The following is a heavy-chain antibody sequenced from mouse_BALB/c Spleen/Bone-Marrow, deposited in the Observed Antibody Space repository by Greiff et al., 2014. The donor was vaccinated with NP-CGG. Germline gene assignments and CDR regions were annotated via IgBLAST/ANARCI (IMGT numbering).Heavy chain of an antibody. Sequence: VQLQQPGAELVKPGASVKLSCTASGFNIKDTYMHWVKQRPEQGLEWIGRIDPANGNTKYDPKFQGKATITADTSSNTAYLQLSSLTSEETAVYYCARYGNYCYAMDYWGQGTSVTVSS. J-gene: IGHJ4*01. D-gene: IGHD2-1*01. CDR1: GFNIKDTY. CDR3: ARYGNYCYAMDY. CDR2: IDPANGNT. V-gene: IGHV14-3*02.